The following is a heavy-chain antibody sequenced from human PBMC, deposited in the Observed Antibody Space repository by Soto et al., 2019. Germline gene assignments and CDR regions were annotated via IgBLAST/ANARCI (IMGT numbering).Heavy chain of an antibody. Sequence: GGSLRLSCAASGFTFSSYAMHWVRQAPGKGLEWVAVISYDGSNKYYADSVKGRFTISRDNSKNTLYLQMNSLRAEDTAVYYCARDGGDSSSWSSWGQGTLVTVSS. CDR1: GFTFSSYA. V-gene: IGHV3-30-3*01. J-gene: IGHJ5*02. CDR3: ARDGGDSSSWSS. CDR2: ISYDGSNK. D-gene: IGHD6-13*01.